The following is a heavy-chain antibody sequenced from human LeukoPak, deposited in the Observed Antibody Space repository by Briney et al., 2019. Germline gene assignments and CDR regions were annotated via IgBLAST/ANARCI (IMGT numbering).Heavy chain of an antibody. CDR3: SRRPITMNAFDI. Sequence: PSETLSLTCTVSGGSISSSSYYWGWVRPPPGKGLEWLGSIRYTRTGSTYDNPSLNSRVTISGDTSKNQFSLKLTSVTAADTAVYYCSRRPITMNAFDIWGQGTMVTVSS. J-gene: IGHJ3*02. D-gene: IGHD3-22*01. CDR1: GGSISSSSYY. CDR2: IRYTRTGST. V-gene: IGHV4-39*01.